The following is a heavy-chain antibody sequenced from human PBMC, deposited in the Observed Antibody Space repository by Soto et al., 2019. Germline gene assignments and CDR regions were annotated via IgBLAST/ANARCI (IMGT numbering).Heavy chain of an antibody. D-gene: IGHD6-6*01. J-gene: IGHJ6*02. V-gene: IGHV1-46*01. Sequence: QVQLVQSGAEVKKPGASVKVSCKASGYTFSSYYMEWVRQAPGQGLEWMGIINPSGGSTSHAQKFQGRVTMTRDTSTNTVYMELSSLRSEDTAVYYCARELLGEAVRRTHYGMDVWGQGTTVTVSS. CDR1: GYTFSSYY. CDR2: INPSGGST. CDR3: ARELLGEAVRRTHYGMDV.